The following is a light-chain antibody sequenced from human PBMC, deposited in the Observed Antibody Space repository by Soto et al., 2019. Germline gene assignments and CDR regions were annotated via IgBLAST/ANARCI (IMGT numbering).Light chain of an antibody. J-gene: IGLJ1*01. CDR2: EVT. Sequence: QSALTQPASVSGSPGQSITISCTGTSSDVGGYNYVSWYQHHPGKAPKLMIYEVTNRPSGVSKRFSGSKSGNTASLTISGLQAEDEADYFCSSYTSRNTNVFGTGTKLTVL. CDR3: SSYTSRNTNV. CDR1: SSDVGGYNY. V-gene: IGLV2-14*01.